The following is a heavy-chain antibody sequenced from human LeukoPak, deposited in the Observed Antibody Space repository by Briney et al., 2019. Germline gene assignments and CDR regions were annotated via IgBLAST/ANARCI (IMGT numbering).Heavy chain of an antibody. CDR3: ARHRGDSSGYGGAPLCGLYYYYMDV. CDR1: GVSLSSISYF. Sequence: SDTLSLTCTVSGVSLSSISYFWRRIRQPPAKGVEGNGSIYYSGRTHVHPSLRRQITIHVDTPKNPFSQQLSSVTAADTAVYFCARHRGDSSGYGGAPLCGLYYYYMDVWGKGTTVTVSS. J-gene: IGHJ6*03. D-gene: IGHD3-22*01. V-gene: IGHV4-39*01. CDR2: IYYSGRT.